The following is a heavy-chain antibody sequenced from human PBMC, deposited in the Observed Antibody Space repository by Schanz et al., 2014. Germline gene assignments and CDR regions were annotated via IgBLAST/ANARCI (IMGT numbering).Heavy chain of an antibody. J-gene: IGHJ3*01. D-gene: IGHD6-13*01. CDR1: GYTFTSYG. Sequence: QVQLVQSGTEVKKPGASVKVSCKASGYTFTSYGVSWVRQAPGQGLEWMGWISTYTGNTNYAPRLQDRVTMTTDPSPSPASMELRRLRSDDTAIYFCARNVIATGRAFDLGGPGKMVTVS. V-gene: IGHV1-18*04. CDR3: ARNVIATGRAFDL. CDR2: ISTYTGNT.